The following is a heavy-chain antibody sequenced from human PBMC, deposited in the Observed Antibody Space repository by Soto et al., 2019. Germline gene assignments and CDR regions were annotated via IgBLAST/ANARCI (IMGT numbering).Heavy chain of an antibody. CDR3: ARVSYVFWSGYYTYYYGMDV. J-gene: IGHJ6*02. V-gene: IGHV3-7*01. Sequence: PGGSLRLSCAASGFTFSSYWMSWVRQAPGKGLEWVANIKQDGSEKYYVDSVKGRFTISRDNAKNSLYLQMNSLRAEDTAVYYCARVSYVFWSGYYTYYYGMDVWGQGTTVTVSS. CDR2: IKQDGSEK. D-gene: IGHD3-3*01. CDR1: GFTFSSYW.